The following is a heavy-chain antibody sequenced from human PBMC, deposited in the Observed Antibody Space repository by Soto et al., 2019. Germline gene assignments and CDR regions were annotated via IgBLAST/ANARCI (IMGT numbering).Heavy chain of an antibody. CDR1: GGSISSYY. V-gene: IGHV4-59*01. Sequence: ETLSLTCTVSGGSISSYYWSWIRQPPGKGLEWIGYIYYSGSTNYNPSLKSRVTISVDTSKNQFSLKLSSVTAADTAVYYCARGEVLWFGESKWGQGTLVTVSS. J-gene: IGHJ4*02. CDR3: ARGEVLWFGESK. CDR2: IYYSGST. D-gene: IGHD3-10*01.